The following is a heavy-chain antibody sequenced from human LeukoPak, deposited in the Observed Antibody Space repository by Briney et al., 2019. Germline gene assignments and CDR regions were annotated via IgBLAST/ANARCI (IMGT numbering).Heavy chain of an antibody. CDR3: ARRRDDYYDSSGYTYAFDI. CDR2: IYWDDDK. V-gene: IGHV2-5*02. CDR1: GFSLSTSGVG. J-gene: IGHJ3*02. Sequence: SGSTLVKPTQTLTLTCTFSGFSLSTSGVGVGWIRQPPGKALEWLALIYWDDDKRYSPSLKSRLTITKDTSKNQVVLRMTNMDPVDTATYYCARRRDDYYDSSGYTYAFDIWGQGTLVTVSS. D-gene: IGHD3-22*01.